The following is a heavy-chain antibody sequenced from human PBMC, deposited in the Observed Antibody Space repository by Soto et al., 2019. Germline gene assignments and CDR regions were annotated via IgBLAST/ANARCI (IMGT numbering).Heavy chain of an antibody. CDR3: ARGSTGHSSRWSTY. CDR2: IYYSGST. J-gene: IGHJ4*02. V-gene: IGHV4-39*01. Sequence: PSETLSLTCTGSGGSISSSSYYWGWIRQPPGKGLEGIGCIYYSGSTHSNPSLNSRVTISVDTSKNQLSLKLSSVTAADTAVYYCARGSTGHSSRWSTYWRQATLVPSPQ. CDR1: GGSISSSSYY. D-gene: IGHD6-13*01.